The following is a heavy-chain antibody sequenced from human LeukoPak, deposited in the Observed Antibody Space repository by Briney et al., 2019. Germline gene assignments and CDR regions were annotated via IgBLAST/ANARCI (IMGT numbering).Heavy chain of an antibody. CDR2: ISSDSRTV. D-gene: IGHD6-19*01. V-gene: IGHV3-48*01. Sequence: PGGSLRLSCAVTGFTLSNYCMNWGRQAPGKGLEWVSYISSDSRTVYYADSVKGRFTISRDNAQNSLYLQMNSLRADDTAVYYCASDRGSSGWYYFDYWGQGTLVTVSS. J-gene: IGHJ4*02. CDR1: GFTLSNYC. CDR3: ASDRGSSGWYYFDY.